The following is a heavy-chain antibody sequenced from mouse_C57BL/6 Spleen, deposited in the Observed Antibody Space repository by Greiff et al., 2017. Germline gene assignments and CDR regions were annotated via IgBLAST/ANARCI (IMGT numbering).Heavy chain of an antibody. CDR1: GYTFTSYG. J-gene: IGHJ4*01. V-gene: IGHV1-81*01. D-gene: IGHD2-1*01. CDR2: IYPRSGNT. CDR3: ARGDYGNYDYAMDD. Sequence: QVQLQQSGAELARPGASVKLSCKASGYTFTSYGISWVKQRTGQGLEWIGEIYPRSGNTYYNEKFKGKATLTADKSSSTAYMELRSLTSEDSAVYFCARGDYGNYDYAMDDWGQGTSVTVSS.